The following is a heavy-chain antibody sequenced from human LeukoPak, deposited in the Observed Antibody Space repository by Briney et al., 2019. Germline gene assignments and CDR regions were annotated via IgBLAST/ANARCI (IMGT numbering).Heavy chain of an antibody. CDR1: GYSFISYG. V-gene: IGHV1-18*01. CDR2: ISAYNGNT. CDR3: ASEGSGYYDFWSGYYTTYYGMDV. Sequence: ASVKVSCKASGYSFISYGISWVRQAPGQGLEWLGWISAYNGNTNYAQKVQGRVTMTTVTSTSTAYMELRSLRSEDTAVYYCASEGSGYYDFWSGYYTTYYGMDVWGQGTTVTVSS. J-gene: IGHJ6*02. D-gene: IGHD3-3*01.